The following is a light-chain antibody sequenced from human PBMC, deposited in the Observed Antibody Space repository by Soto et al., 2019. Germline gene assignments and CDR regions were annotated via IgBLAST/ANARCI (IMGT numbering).Light chain of an antibody. CDR2: EAS. CDR3: QQYNGYWT. Sequence: DIQMTQSPSTLSASVGDRVTITCRASQSISDSLAWYQQKPGKAPKLLIYEASNLKSGVPSRFSGGGSEIVDNLTISSLERDDFASYYCQQYNGYWTFGQGTKVEIK. J-gene: IGKJ1*01. V-gene: IGKV1-5*03. CDR1: QSISDS.